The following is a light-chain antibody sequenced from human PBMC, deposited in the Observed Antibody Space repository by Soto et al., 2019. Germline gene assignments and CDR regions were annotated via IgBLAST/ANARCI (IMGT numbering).Light chain of an antibody. CDR2: DAS. J-gene: IGKJ2*01. CDR1: QSISSW. Sequence: DIQMTQSPSTLSASIGDRVTITCRASQSISSWVAWYQQKPGKAPKLLIYDASSLESGVPSRFSGSGSGTEFTLTISSLQPDDFATYYCQQYDSYSVTFGQGTKLDI. CDR3: QQYDSYSVT. V-gene: IGKV1-5*01.